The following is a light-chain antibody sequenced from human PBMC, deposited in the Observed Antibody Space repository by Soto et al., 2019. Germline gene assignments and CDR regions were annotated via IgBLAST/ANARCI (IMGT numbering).Light chain of an antibody. Sequence: QPVLTQSPSASASRGASVTLTCTLSSGHSSYAIAWHQQQPEKGPRYLMKLNSDGSHSKGDGIPDRFSGSSSGAERYLTISSLQSEDEADYYCQTWGTGIAVFGGGTQLTVL. J-gene: IGLJ7*01. V-gene: IGLV4-69*02. CDR3: QTWGTGIAV. CDR1: SGHSSYA. CDR2: LNSDGSH.